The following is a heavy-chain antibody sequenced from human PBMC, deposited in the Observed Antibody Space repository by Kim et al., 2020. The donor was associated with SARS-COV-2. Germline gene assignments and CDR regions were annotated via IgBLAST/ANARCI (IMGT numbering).Heavy chain of an antibody. J-gene: IGHJ4*02. CDR2: IYYSGST. CDR3: ARNYDSSGYDY. Sequence: SETLSLTCTVSGGSISSSSYYWGWIRQPPGKGLEWIGSIYYSGSTYYNPSLKSRVTISVDTSKNQFSLKLSSVTAADTAVYYCARNYDSSGYDYWGQGTLVTVSS. V-gene: IGHV4-39*01. CDR1: GGSISSSSYY. D-gene: IGHD3-22*01.